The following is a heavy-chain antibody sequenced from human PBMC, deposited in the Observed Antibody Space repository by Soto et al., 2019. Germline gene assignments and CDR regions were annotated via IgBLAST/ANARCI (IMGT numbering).Heavy chain of an antibody. J-gene: IGHJ4*02. CDR3: ARGSYYYDSSGYYQY. Sequence: PGGSLRLSCAASGFTVSSNYMSWVRQAPGKGLEWVSVIYSGGSTYYADSVKGRFTISRDNSKNTLYLQMNSLRAEDTAVYYCARGSYYYDSSGYYQYWGQGTLVTVSS. CDR1: GFTVSSNY. D-gene: IGHD3-22*01. V-gene: IGHV3-53*01. CDR2: IYSGGST.